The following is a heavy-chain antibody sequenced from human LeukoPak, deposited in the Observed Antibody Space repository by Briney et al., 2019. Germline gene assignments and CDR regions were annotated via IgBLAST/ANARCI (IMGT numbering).Heavy chain of an antibody. CDR3: AKVRSGYDYSELDC. D-gene: IGHD5-12*01. CDR2: IGGSGGGT. J-gene: IGHJ4*02. V-gene: IGHV3-23*01. CDR1: GFTFSNYA. Sequence: GGSLRLSCAASGFTFSNYAMSWVRQAPGKGLEWVSSIGGSGGGTDYADSVKGRFTISRDNSQNTLYLQMNSLRAEDTAVYYCAKVRSGYDYSELDCWGQGSLVTVSS.